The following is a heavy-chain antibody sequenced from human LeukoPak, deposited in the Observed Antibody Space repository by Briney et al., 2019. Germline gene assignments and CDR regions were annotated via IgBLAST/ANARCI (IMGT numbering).Heavy chain of an antibody. CDR2: ISYSGSS. V-gene: IGHV4-59*12. J-gene: IGHJ4*02. CDR1: GGSISSYY. CDR3: ARDRSGYSEYYFDY. D-gene: IGHD5-12*01. Sequence: PSETLSLTCTVSGGSISSYYWSWIRQPPGKALEWIGFISYSGSSNYNPSLKSRVTTSLDTSKNQFALKLSSVTAADTAVYYCARDRSGYSEYYFDYWGQGSLVTVSS.